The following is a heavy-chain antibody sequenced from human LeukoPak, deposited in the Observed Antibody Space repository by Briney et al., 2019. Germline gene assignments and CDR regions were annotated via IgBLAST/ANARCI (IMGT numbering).Heavy chain of an antibody. CDR2: ISYDGNDE. D-gene: IGHD3-22*01. CDR3: AKDQHYYDSSGYFVGAFDI. J-gene: IGHJ3*02. Sequence: SGGSLRLSCAASGFTFSSYGMHWVRQAPGKGLEWVAVISYDGNDEYYADSVKGRFTISRDNSENTLYLQMNSLGAEDTAVYYCAKDQHYYDSSGYFVGAFDIWGQGTMVIVSS. CDR1: GFTFSSYG. V-gene: IGHV3-30*18.